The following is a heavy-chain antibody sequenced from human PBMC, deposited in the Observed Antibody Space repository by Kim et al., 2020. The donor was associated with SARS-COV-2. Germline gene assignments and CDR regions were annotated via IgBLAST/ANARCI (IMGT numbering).Heavy chain of an antibody. CDR2: INHTGGT. CDR1: GGSFSGFN. J-gene: IGHJ6*02. Sequence: SETLSLTCAVYGGSFSGFNWSWIRRPPGKGLEWIGEINHTGGTKFSPSLKSRITISVDTSKSQFSLRLRSMTATDTAVYYCARGRAGVVPSPVLGLEPYYEYYAMDVWGRETPVAVTS. V-gene: IGHV4-34*01. CDR3: ARGRAGVVPSPVLGLEPYYEYYAMDV. D-gene: IGHD2-8*02.